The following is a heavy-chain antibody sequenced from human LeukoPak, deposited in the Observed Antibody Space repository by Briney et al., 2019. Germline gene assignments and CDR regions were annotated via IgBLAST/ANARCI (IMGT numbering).Heavy chain of an antibody. V-gene: IGHV3-23*01. Sequence: PGGSLRLSCAASGFTFSTYAMTWVRQAPGKGLEWVSLISGTGGSTYYADSVKGRFTISRDNSKNTLYLEVISLAAEDTAVYYCAKGDAWLRFGEWSQGTLVTVSS. J-gene: IGHJ4*02. CDR3: AKGDAWLRFGE. CDR2: ISGTGGST. D-gene: IGHD5-12*01. CDR1: GFTFSTYA.